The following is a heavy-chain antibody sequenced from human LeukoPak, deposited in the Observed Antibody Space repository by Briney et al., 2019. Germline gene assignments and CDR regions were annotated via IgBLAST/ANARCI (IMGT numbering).Heavy chain of an antibody. CDR1: GYTFTSYD. Sequence: ASVKVSCKASGYTFTSYDINWVRQATGQGLEWMGWMNPNSSNTGYAQKFQGRVTMTRNTSISTAYMELSSLRSEDTAVYYCARGDLSGSYSPFDYWGQGTLVTVSS. CDR3: ARGDLSGSYSPFDY. J-gene: IGHJ4*02. D-gene: IGHD1-26*01. V-gene: IGHV1-8*01. CDR2: MNPNSSNT.